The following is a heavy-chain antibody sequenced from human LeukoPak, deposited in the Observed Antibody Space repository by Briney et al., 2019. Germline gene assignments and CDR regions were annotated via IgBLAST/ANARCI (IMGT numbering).Heavy chain of an antibody. CDR1: GGTFSSYA. D-gene: IGHD6-19*01. Sequence: SVKVSCKASGGTFSSYAISWVRQAPGQGLEWMGGIIPIFGTANYAQKFQGRVTITADKTTSTAYMELSSLRSETTAEYCCARGPGHGWYECNYWGQGPLVTVSS. CDR2: IIPIFGTA. CDR3: ARGPGHGWYECNY. J-gene: IGHJ4*02. V-gene: IGHV1-69*06.